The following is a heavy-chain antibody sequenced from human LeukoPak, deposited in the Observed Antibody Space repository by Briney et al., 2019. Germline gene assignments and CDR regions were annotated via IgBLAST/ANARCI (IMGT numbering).Heavy chain of an antibody. V-gene: IGHV4-4*07. D-gene: IGHD6-19*01. J-gene: IGHJ3*02. CDR2: IYTSGST. CDR3: ARDHRSYSSGWSDAFDI. CDR1: GGSISSYY. Sequence: PSETLSLTCTGSGGSISSYYLSWIRQPAGKGLEWIGRIYTSGSTNYNPSLKSRVIMSVDTSKNQFSLKLSSVTAADTAVYYCARDHRSYSSGWSDAFDIWGQGIMVTVSS.